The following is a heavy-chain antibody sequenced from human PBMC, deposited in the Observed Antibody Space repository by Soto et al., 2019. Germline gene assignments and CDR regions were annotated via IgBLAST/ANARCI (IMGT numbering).Heavy chain of an antibody. CDR3: ARRDDSETFDI. D-gene: IGHD5-18*01. J-gene: IGHJ3*02. V-gene: IGHV3-53*01. CDR1: GLSVTANY. CDR2: IYRGGGT. Sequence: EVQLVESGGGLIQPGGSLRLICAASGLSVTANYMTWVRQAPGKGLEWLSIIYRGGGTYYADSLKGRAIISRDGSRNMVFHQMNCLTAEDAGVYYCARRDDSETFDIWGRGTAVNVSS.